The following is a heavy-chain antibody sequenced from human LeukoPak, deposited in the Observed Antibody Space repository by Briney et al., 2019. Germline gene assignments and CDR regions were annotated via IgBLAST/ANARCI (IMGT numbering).Heavy chain of an antibody. V-gene: IGHV1-2*02. CDR2: INPNSGGT. CDR3: ARDRSSIAAGRVVWFDP. CDR1: GYTFTGYY. D-gene: IGHD6-13*01. J-gene: IGHJ5*02. Sequence: ASVKVSCKASGYTFTGYYMQWVRQAPGQGLEWMGWINPNSGGTNYAQKFQGRVTMTRDTSISTAYMELSRLRSDDTAVYYCARDRSSIAAGRVVWFDPWGQGTLVTVSS.